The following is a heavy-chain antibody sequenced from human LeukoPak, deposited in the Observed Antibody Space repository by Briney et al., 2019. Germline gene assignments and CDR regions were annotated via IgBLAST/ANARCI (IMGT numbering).Heavy chain of an antibody. Sequence: SVKVSCKASGGTFSSYAISWVRQAPGQGLEWMGGIIPIFGTANYAQKFQGRVTITADESTSTAYMELSSLRSEDTAVYYCARTYNWNDGVDYWGQGTLVTVSS. CDR2: IIPIFGTA. V-gene: IGHV1-69*13. CDR1: GGTFSSYA. D-gene: IGHD1-1*01. J-gene: IGHJ4*02. CDR3: ARTYNWNDGVDY.